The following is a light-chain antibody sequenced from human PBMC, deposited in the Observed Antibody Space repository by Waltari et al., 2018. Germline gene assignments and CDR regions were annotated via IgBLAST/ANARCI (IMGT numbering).Light chain of an antibody. J-gene: IGKJ4*01. V-gene: IGKV3-20*01. CDR3: QQYDISPLT. CDR1: QTVRPTY. Sequence: EIVLTQSPGTLSLSPGERATLSCRASQTVRPTYLAWYHQKPGQAPTLLIYGASSRATGSPDRFRGSGSGTDFSLTISSLEPEDFAVYYCQQYDISPLTFGGGTKVEIK. CDR2: GAS.